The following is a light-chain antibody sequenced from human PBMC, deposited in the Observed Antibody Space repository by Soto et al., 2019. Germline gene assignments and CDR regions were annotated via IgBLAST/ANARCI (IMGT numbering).Light chain of an antibody. J-gene: IGKJ2*01. Sequence: EIVMTQSPATLSVSPGERATLSCRASQSVSSNLAGYQQKPGQAPRLLIYGAATRATGIPASFISSGSGTXXXXTISXLQSEDFAVYYCQQYNNWPPVTFGQGTKLEIK. V-gene: IGKV3-15*01. CDR1: QSVSSN. CDR3: QQYNNWPPVT. CDR2: GAA.